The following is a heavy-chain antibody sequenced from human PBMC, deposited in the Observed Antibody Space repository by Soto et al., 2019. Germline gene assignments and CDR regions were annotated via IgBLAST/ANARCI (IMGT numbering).Heavy chain of an antibody. CDR3: AKDLDDYSSAIDF. CDR2: IWYDGSNK. J-gene: IGHJ4*02. D-gene: IGHD4-4*01. V-gene: IGHV3-33*06. Sequence: PGGSLRLSCAASGFTFSTHGMHWVRQAPGKGLEWVAIIWYDGSNKYYADSVKGRFTISRDNSKNTLYLQMSSLRAEDTAVYYCAKDLDDYSSAIDFWGQGTLVTVSS. CDR1: GFTFSTHG.